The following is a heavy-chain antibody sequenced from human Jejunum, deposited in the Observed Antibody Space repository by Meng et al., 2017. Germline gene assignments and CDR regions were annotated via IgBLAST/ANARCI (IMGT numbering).Heavy chain of an antibody. J-gene: IGHJ4*02. CDR1: GFTFSTYW. V-gene: IGHV3-7*01. Sequence: GESLKISCAASGFTFSTYWMSWVRQTPGKGLEWVANIKQDGSEQYYVDSVKGRFTISRDNAKNSLFLQMNSLRAEDSAVYYCARVRIIRSRSVFDYWGQGTRVTVSS. CDR2: IKQDGSEQ. D-gene: IGHD3-3*01. CDR3: ARVRIIRSRSVFDY.